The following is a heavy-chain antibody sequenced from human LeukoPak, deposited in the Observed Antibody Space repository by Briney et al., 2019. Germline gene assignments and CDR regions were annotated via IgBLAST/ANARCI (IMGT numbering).Heavy chain of an antibody. CDR3: ARDPGDYVGNDAFDI. Sequence: GRSLRLSCAASGFTFSSYGMHWVRQAPGTGLEWVAVIWYDGSNKYYADSVKGRFTVSRDNSKNTVYLQMNSLRAEDTAVYYCARDPGDYVGNDAFDIWGQGTMVTVSS. CDR1: GFTFSSYG. V-gene: IGHV3-33*01. CDR2: IWYDGSNK. D-gene: IGHD4-17*01. J-gene: IGHJ3*02.